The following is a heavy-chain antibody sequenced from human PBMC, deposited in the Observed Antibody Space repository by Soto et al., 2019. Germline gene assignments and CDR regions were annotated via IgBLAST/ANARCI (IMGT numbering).Heavy chain of an antibody. CDR3: ARDCSGTVVKGNYFDY. D-gene: IGHD2-15*01. CDR1: GFTFSSYA. CDR2: ISYDGSNK. V-gene: IGHV3-30-3*01. Sequence: QVQLVESGGGVVQPGRSLRLSCAASGFTFSSYAMHWVRQAPGKGLEWVAVISYDGSNKYYADSVKGRFTISRDNSKNTLYLQMNSLRAEDTAVYYCARDCSGTVVKGNYFDYWGRGTLVTVSS. J-gene: IGHJ4*02.